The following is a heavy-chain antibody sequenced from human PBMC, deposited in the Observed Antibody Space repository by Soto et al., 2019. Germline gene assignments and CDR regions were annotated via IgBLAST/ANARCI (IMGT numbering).Heavy chain of an antibody. D-gene: IGHD4-17*01. CDR3: ARGIKYGAYSRWFDP. V-gene: IGHV1-8*01. J-gene: IGHJ5*02. CDR1: GYTFTIYE. Sequence: QVQLLQSGAEVKKPGASVKVSCKASGYTFTIYEINWVRQATGQGLEYLGWMNPDSGKTAYVQKFQGRVTMTWDTSISTAYMELSSLRSEDTAVYFCARGIKYGAYSRWFDPWGQGTLVTVSS. CDR2: MNPDSGKT.